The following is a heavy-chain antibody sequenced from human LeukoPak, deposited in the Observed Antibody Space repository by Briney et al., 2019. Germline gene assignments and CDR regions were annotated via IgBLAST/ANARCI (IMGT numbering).Heavy chain of an antibody. Sequence: SETLSLTCAVYGGSFSGYYWSWIRQPPGKGLEWIGEINHSGSTNYNPSLKSRVTISVDTSKNQFSLKLSSVTAADTAVYYCARGGPYYGSGSYSYWGQGTLVTVSS. D-gene: IGHD3-10*01. CDR3: ARGGPYYGSGSYSY. V-gene: IGHV4-34*01. J-gene: IGHJ4*02. CDR2: INHSGST. CDR1: GGSFSGYY.